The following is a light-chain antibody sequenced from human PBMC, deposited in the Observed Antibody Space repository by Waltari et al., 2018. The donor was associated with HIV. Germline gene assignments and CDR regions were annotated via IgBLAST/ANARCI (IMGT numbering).Light chain of an antibody. CDR1: NSDVGTYNL. Sequence: QSALTQPASVSGSPGQSITISCTGTNSDVGTYNLVSWYQQHPGKAPQLMIYEVTKRPSGVSSRFSGSKTGNTASLTISGLQPEDEADYYCYSYAGREGLLHFFGTGTKVTVL. CDR3: YSYAGREGLLHF. CDR2: EVT. J-gene: IGLJ1*01. V-gene: IGLV2-23*02.